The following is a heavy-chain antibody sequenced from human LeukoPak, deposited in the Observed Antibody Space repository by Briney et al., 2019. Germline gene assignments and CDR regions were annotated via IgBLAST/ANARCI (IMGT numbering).Heavy chain of an antibody. V-gene: IGHV1-69*06. CDR2: IIPIFGTA. CDR3: ASEFYYDSSGYYSRTGKFDY. Sequence: ASVKVSCKASGGTFSSHAISWVRQAPGQGLEWMGGIIPIFGTANYAQKFQGRVTITADKSTSTAYMELSSLRSEDTAVYYCASEFYYDSSGYYSRTGKFDYWGQGTLVTVSS. J-gene: IGHJ4*02. CDR1: GGTFSSHA. D-gene: IGHD3-22*01.